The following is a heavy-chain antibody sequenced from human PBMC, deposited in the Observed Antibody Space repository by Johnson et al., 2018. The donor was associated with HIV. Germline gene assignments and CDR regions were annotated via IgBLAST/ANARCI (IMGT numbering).Heavy chain of an antibody. CDR3: ARDWVGANAFDI. D-gene: IGHD1-26*01. CDR1: GFTFSTYA. J-gene: IGHJ3*02. Sequence: QVQLVESGGGVVQPGRSLRLSCAASGFTFSTYAMHWVRQAPGKGLEWVAVISYDGSYKYYADSVEGRFTVSRDNSENTLYLQMNSLRAEDTAGYYCARDWVGANAFDIWGQGTMVTVSS. V-gene: IGHV3-30*04. CDR2: ISYDGSYK.